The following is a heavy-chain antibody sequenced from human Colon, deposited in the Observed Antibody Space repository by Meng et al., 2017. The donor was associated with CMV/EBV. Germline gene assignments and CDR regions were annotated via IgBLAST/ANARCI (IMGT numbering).Heavy chain of an antibody. D-gene: IGHD2-8*01. V-gene: IGHV6-1*01. Sequence: LSLTCAISGDSVSRDTVGWNWIRLSPSRGLEWLGRTYYRSRWLHDYAEFVRSRIRIDADTSKNEVSLRLESVTPEDTAVYYCARRHFTNWFYLDSWGQGTLVTVSS. CDR2: TYYRSRWLH. CDR3: ARRHFTNWFYLDS. J-gene: IGHJ4*02. CDR1: GDSVSRDTVG.